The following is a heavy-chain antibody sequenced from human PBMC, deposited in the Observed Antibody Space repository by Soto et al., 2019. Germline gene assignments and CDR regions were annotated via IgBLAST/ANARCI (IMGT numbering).Heavy chain of an antibody. Sequence: GESLKISCKHSEFNFPTFWIAWVRQMPGKGLEWMGTIYPDDSDTRYSPSFQGQVTISADKSIQTAYLQWGSLKASDSALYYWARGEYSSPSGGLDVWGQGTRVTVSS. CDR2: IYPDDSDT. CDR3: ARGEYSSPSGGLDV. D-gene: IGHD3-10*01. J-gene: IGHJ4*02. V-gene: IGHV5-51*01. CDR1: EFNFPTFW.